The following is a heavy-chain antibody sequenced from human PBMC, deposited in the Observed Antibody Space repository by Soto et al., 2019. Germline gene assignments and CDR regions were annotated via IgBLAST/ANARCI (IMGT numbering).Heavy chain of an antibody. CDR2: IIPVFGTA. J-gene: IGHJ6*02. CDR3: ARETPSAAAAYYYYGLDV. Sequence: QVQLVQSGAEVKKAGSSVKVSCKVSGGTFSSYFINWVRQAPGQGLEWVGGIIPVFGTASYAEKFQGRVTITADESTSTAYMELSSLRSDDTAVYYCARETPSAAAAYYYYGLDVWGQGTTVTLPS. D-gene: IGHD6-13*01. CDR1: GGTFSSYF. V-gene: IGHV1-69*01.